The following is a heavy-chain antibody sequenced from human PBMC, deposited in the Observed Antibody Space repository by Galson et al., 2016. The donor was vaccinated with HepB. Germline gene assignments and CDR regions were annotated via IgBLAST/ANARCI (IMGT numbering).Heavy chain of an antibody. Sequence: SLRLSCAASGFIVSNHYMRWIRQPPGKGLEWVSIMYSSGTTHYADSVKGRFIISRDNSKGTLYLEMNSLRAEDTAIYYCARYSSAWSLDTWGQGTLVTVSS. D-gene: IGHD6-19*01. CDR3: ARYSSAWSLDT. CDR1: GFIVSNHY. CDR2: MYSSGTT. J-gene: IGHJ5*02. V-gene: IGHV3-53*01.